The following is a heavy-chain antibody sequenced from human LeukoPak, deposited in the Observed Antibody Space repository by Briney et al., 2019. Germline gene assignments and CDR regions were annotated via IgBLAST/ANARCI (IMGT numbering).Heavy chain of an antibody. CDR3: ARDREIVVVPAAIGY. J-gene: IGHJ4*01. CDR1: GFTFSSHW. V-gene: IGHV3-7*03. CDR2: IKQDGSEK. Sequence: PGGSLRLSCAASGFTFSSHWMSWVRPAPGKGLEWVANIKQDGSEKYYVESVKGRFTISRDNAKISLYLQMNSLRAEDTAVYYCARDREIVVVPAAIGYWGHGTLVTVSS. D-gene: IGHD2-2*01.